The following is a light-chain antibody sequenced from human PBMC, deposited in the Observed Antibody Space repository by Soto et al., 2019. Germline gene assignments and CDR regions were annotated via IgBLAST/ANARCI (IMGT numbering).Light chain of an antibody. CDR3: XQGXSFPLA. J-gene: IGKJ4*01. CDR1: QGISSW. Sequence: DIPMTQSPSSVSASVGDRVTISCRASQGISSWLAWYQQKPGKAPELLIYATSNLHSGVPSRVXXXGXXTXXXXXXXXXQHEDSATYYCXQGXSFPLAFGGGTXVE. V-gene: IGKV1-12*01. CDR2: ATS.